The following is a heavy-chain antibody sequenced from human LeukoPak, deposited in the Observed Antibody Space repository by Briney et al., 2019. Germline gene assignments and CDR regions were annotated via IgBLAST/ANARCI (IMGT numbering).Heavy chain of an antibody. CDR3: ARGDSGSHLDY. CDR2: ISNNGGST. D-gene: IGHD1-26*01. CDR1: GFTFSSYA. Sequence: GESLRLSYVASGFTFSSYAMHWVRQAPGKGLEYVSAISNNGGSTYYANSVKGRFTISRDNSKNTLSLQMGSLRAEDKAVYYCARGDSGSHLDYWGQGSLVTVSS. V-gene: IGHV3-64*01. J-gene: IGHJ4*02.